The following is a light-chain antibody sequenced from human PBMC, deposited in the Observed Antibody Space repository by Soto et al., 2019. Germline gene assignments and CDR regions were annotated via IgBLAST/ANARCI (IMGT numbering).Light chain of an antibody. CDR2: DDR. J-gene: IGLJ1*01. Sequence: SYELSQPPSVSVAPGQTARITCGGNNIGSYNVHWYHQKPGLAPVLVVYDDRDRPSGIPERFSGSNSGNTAALTISRVEAGDEADYYCQVWDTTSDHFFFGTGTKVTVL. CDR3: QVWDTTSDHFF. V-gene: IGLV3-21*02. CDR1: NIGSYN.